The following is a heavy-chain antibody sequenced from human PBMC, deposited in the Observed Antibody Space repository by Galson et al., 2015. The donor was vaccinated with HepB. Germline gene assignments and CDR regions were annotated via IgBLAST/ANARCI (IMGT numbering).Heavy chain of an antibody. J-gene: IGHJ4*02. V-gene: IGHV3-72*01. CDR1: GFTFSDRH. CDR2: SRNKANSYTT. CDR3: GTLFGGGYVDD. D-gene: IGHD2-15*01. Sequence: SLRLSCAVSGFTFSDRHMDWVRQAPGEGLEWIGRSRNKANSYTTEYAESVKGRFTISRDDLKNSLYLQMNSLKTEDTAVYYCGTLFGGGYVDDWGQGTPVTVSS.